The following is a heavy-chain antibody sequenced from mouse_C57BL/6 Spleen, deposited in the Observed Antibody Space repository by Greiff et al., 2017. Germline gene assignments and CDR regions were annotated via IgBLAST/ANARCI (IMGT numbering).Heavy chain of an antibody. V-gene: IGHV3-6*01. Sequence: EVQVVESGPGLVKPSQSLSLTCSVTGYSFTSGYYWNWIRQFPGNKLEWLGYISYDGSNNYNPSLKNRISITRDTSKNQFFLKLNSVTTEDTATYYCASNWDYFDYWGQGTTLTVSS. CDR2: ISYDGSN. J-gene: IGHJ2*01. CDR1: GYSFTSGYY. D-gene: IGHD4-1*01. CDR3: ASNWDYFDY.